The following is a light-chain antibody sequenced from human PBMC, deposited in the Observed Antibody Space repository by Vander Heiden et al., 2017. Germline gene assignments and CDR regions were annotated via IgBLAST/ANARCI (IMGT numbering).Light chain of an antibody. J-gene: IGKJ1*01. CDR2: KTS. CDR3: LQHRAYPWA. CDR1: PDMGDD. V-gene: IGKV1-17*01. Sequence: DIQMTQSPSSLSASVGARVTITCRASPDMGDDLTWYQMKPGKAPKRLIYKTSISQDGVPSRFSGSGSATEFTLTISSLQPEDFGTYYCLQHRAYPWAFGQGTKVEIK.